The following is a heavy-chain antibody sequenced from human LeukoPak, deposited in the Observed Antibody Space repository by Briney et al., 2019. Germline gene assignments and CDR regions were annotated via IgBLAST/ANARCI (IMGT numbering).Heavy chain of an antibody. J-gene: IGHJ4*02. CDR1: GFTFSSHS. Sequence: GGSLRLSCAASGFTFSSHSMNWVRQAPGKGLEWVSSISSSSYIYYADSVKGRFTISRDNAKNSLYLQMNSLRAEDTAVYYCARGDSSSWYYFDYWGQGTLVTVSS. CDR2: ISSSSYI. V-gene: IGHV3-21*01. D-gene: IGHD6-13*01. CDR3: ARGDSSSWYYFDY.